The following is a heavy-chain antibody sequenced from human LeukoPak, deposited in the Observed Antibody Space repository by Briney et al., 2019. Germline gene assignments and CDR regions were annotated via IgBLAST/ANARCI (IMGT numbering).Heavy chain of an antibody. V-gene: IGHV3-13*01. CDR1: GFTFSSYD. CDR2: IGTAGDT. Sequence: GRSLRLSCAASGFTFSSYDMHWVRQATGKGLEWVSAIGTAGDTYYPGSVKGRFTISRENAKNSLYLQMNSLRAGDTAVYYCARAHSSYDIFPFDPWGQGTLVTVSS. D-gene: IGHD5-12*01. J-gene: IGHJ5*02. CDR3: ARAHSSYDIFPFDP.